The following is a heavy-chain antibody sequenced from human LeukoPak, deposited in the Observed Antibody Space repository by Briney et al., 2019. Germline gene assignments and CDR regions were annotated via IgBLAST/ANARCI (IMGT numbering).Heavy chain of an antibody. CDR2: ISYDGSNK. J-gene: IGHJ4*02. CDR1: GFTFSSYG. Sequence: GGSLRLSCAASGFTFSSYGMHWVRQAPGKGLEWVAVISYDGSNKYYADSVKGRFTISRDNSKNTLYLQMNSLRAEDTAVYYCVKDMGIAAAYFDYWGQGTLVTVSS. V-gene: IGHV3-30*18. D-gene: IGHD6-13*01. CDR3: VKDMGIAAAYFDY.